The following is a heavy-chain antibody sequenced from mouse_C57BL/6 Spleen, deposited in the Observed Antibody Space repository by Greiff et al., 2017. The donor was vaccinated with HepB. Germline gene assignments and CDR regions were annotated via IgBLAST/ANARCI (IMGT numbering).Heavy chain of an antibody. J-gene: IGHJ3*01. CDR3: ARPDSSGSAWFAY. CDR1: GFTFSDYG. D-gene: IGHD3-2*02. Sequence: EVKLVESGGGLVKPGGSLKLSCAASGFTFSDYGMHWVRQAPEKGLEWVAYISSGSSTIYYADTVKGRFTISRDNAKNTLFLQMTSLRSEDTAMYYCARPDSSGSAWFAYWGQGTLVTVSA. CDR2: ISSGSSTI. V-gene: IGHV5-17*01.